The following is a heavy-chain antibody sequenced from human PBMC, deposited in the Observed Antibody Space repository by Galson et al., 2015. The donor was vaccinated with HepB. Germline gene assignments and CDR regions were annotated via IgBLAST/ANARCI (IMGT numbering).Heavy chain of an antibody. V-gene: IGHV3-23*01. CDR2: ITPSGDNT. J-gene: IGHJ4*02. CDR3: AKVFPEKTDGWYRQALYYFDS. Sequence: SLRLSCAASGFTFSYYAMAWVRQAPGKGLEWISAITPSGDNTYSADSMTGRFFISRDNSQNTLFLPMNSLRADDTAIYFCAKVFPEKTDGWYRQALYYFDSWGQGTRVTVSS. CDR1: GFTFSYYA. D-gene: IGHD6-19*01.